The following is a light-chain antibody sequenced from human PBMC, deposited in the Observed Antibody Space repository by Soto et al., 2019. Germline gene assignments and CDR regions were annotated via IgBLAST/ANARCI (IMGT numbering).Light chain of an antibody. CDR3: LQHDSFPPT. CDR1: QDIGNH. CDR2: AAY. Sequence: DIQMTQSPSAMSASVGDRVTISCRASQDIGNHLAWFQQKPGKVPQRLIYAAYSLQTGVPSRFSGSGSGTDFTLTINSLQPEDFATYYCLQHDSFPPTFGQGTRLEIK. J-gene: IGKJ5*01. V-gene: IGKV1-17*03.